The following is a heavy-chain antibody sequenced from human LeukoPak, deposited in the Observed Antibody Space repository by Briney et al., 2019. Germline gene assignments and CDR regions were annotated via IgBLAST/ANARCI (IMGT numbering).Heavy chain of an antibody. CDR2: IYHSGST. Sequence: SETLSLTCAVSGGSISSSNWWSWVRQPPGKGLEWIGEIYHSGSTNYNPSLKSRVTISVDRSKNQFSLKLSSVTAADTAVYYCARDLAPAVVTPVYWGQGTLVTVSS. V-gene: IGHV4-4*02. D-gene: IGHD4-23*01. J-gene: IGHJ4*02. CDR1: GGSISSSNW. CDR3: ARDLAPAVVTPVY.